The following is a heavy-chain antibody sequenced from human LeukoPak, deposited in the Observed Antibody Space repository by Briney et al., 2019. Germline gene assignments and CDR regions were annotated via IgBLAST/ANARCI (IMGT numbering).Heavy chain of an antibody. D-gene: IGHD4-17*01. J-gene: IGHJ4*02. CDR1: GFTFTSHW. CDR2: IREDGGEI. Sequence: GGSLRLSCVASGFTFTSHWMTWVRQAPGKGLEWVANIREDGGEIYYLDSVKGRFTISRDNAKNSLYLQMNSLRAEDTAVYYCARSYDYGADYWGQGTLVTVSS. CDR3: ARSYDYGADY. V-gene: IGHV3-7*01.